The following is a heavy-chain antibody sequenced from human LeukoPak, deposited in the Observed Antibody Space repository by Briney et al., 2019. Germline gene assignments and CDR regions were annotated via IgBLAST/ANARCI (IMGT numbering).Heavy chain of an antibody. CDR3: AKDGGLWVSAHWGDS. J-gene: IGHJ4*02. CDR1: GFTFSSYG. D-gene: IGHD7-27*01. V-gene: IGHV3-30*18. CDR2: ISHDGSKK. Sequence: GGSLRLSCAASGFTFSSYGMHWVRQAPGKGLEWVAVISHDGSKKYYADSVKGRFTISRDNSKNTLYLQMNSLRAEDTAVYYCAKDGGLWVSAHWGDSWGRGTLVTVSS.